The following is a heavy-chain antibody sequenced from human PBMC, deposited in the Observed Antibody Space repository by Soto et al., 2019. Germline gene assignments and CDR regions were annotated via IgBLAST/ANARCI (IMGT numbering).Heavy chain of an antibody. J-gene: IGHJ4*02. CDR1: GGSISSGDYY. D-gene: IGHD3-10*01. CDR2: IYYSGNT. V-gene: IGHV4-30-4*01. CDR3: ARTYYFGSGSYFHFDY. Sequence: QVQLQESGPGLVKPSQTLSLTCTVSGGSISSGDYYWSWIRQPPGKGLAWIGYIYYSGNTYYNPSLESRLTISVDTSKNQFSLKLSSVTAADTAVYYCARTYYFGSGSYFHFDYWGQGTLVTVSS.